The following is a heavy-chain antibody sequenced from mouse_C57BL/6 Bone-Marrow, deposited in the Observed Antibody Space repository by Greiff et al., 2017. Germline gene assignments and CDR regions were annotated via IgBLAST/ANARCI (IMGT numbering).Heavy chain of an antibody. D-gene: IGHD6-1*01. J-gene: IGHJ1*03. CDR3: AKCPRAPWYFDV. CDR1: GYSFTSYY. V-gene: IGHV1-66*01. CDR2: IYPGSGNT. Sequence: VQLQQSGPELVKPGASVKISCKASGYSFTSYYIHWVKQRPGQGLEWIGWIYPGSGNTKYNEKFKGKATLTADTSSSTAYMQLSSLPSEDSAVYYCAKCPRAPWYFDVWGTGTTVTVSS.